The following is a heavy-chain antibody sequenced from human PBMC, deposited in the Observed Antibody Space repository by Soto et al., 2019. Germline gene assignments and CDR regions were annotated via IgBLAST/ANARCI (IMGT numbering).Heavy chain of an antibody. CDR1: GFTFSYYY. CDR2: ISSSGSTI. CDR3: ARDRVVGATGWFDP. D-gene: IGHD1-26*01. J-gene: IGHJ5*02. V-gene: IGHV3-11*01. Sequence: GGSLRLSCAASGFTFSYYYMSWIRQAPGKGLEWVSYISSSGSTIYYADSVKGRLTNSRDNAKNSLYLQMDSLRAEDTGVYYCARDRVVGATGWFDPWGQGTLVTVSS.